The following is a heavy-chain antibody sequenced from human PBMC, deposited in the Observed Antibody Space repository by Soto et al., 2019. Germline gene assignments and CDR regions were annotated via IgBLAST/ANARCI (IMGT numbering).Heavy chain of an antibody. J-gene: IGHJ4*02. Sequence: PGGSLRLSCAASGFTFSSYSMSWVRQAPGKGLEWVSYISSSSSTIYYADSVKGRFTISRDNAKNSLYLQMNSLRAEDTAVYYCARDSGYSYGPLDYWGQGTLVTVSS. CDR2: ISSSSSTI. D-gene: IGHD5-18*01. V-gene: IGHV3-48*01. CDR3: ARDSGYSYGPLDY. CDR1: GFTFSSYS.